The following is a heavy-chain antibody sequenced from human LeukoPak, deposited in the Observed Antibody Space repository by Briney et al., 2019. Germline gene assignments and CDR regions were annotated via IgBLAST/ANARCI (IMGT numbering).Heavy chain of an antibody. CDR3: AKDWDRSGGYYFDS. D-gene: IGHD1-26*01. J-gene: IGHJ4*02. CDR1: GLTFNNYA. V-gene: IGHV3-23*01. Sequence: SGGSLRLSCGASGLTFNNYAMSWVRQAPGKGLEWVSTVSDSGGSTYYAVSVKGRFTISRDNPKNTLYLQMNSLRVEDTAVYYCAKDWDRSGGYYFDSWGQGTLVTVSS. CDR2: VSDSGGST.